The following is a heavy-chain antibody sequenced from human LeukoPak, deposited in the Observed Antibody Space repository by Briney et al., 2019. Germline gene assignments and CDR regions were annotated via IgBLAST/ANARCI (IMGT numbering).Heavy chain of an antibody. CDR3: AAHSRRWLQLYAFDI. V-gene: IGHV4-31*03. J-gene: IGHJ3*02. CDR1: GGSISSGGYY. CDR2: IYYSGST. D-gene: IGHD5-24*01. Sequence: SETLSLTCTVSGGSISSGGYYWSWIRQHPGKGLEWIGYIYYSGSTCYNPSLKSRVTISVDTSKNQFSLKLSSVTAADTAVYYCAAHSRRWLQLYAFDIWGQGTMVTVSS.